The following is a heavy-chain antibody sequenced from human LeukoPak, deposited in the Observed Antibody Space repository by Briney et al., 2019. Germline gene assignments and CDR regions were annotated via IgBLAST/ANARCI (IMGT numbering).Heavy chain of an antibody. CDR1: GYTFTSYG. D-gene: IGHD3-22*01. Sequence: GASVKVSCKASGYTFTSYGISWVRQAPGQGLEWMGWISAYNGNTNYAQKLQGRVTMTTDTSTSTAYMELRSLRSDDTAVYYCARAPTYYYDSSGYPGDYWGQGTLVTVSS. CDR2: ISAYNGNT. V-gene: IGHV1-18*01. CDR3: ARAPTYYYDSSGYPGDY. J-gene: IGHJ4*02.